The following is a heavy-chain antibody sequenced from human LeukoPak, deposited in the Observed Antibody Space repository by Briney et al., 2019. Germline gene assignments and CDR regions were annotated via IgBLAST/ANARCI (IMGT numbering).Heavy chain of an antibody. CDR1: GFTFSNYA. V-gene: IGHV3-23*01. J-gene: IGHJ4*02. D-gene: IGHD3-22*01. CDR3: AKAPPYYDSSGPSEY. Sequence: PGGSLRLSCAASGFTFSNYAMTWVRQAPGKGLEWVSAVSGSGGRTFYADSVKGRFTISRENSKNTLYLQINSLRAEDTAVYYCAKAPPYYDSSGPSEYWGQGTLVTVSS. CDR2: VSGSGGRT.